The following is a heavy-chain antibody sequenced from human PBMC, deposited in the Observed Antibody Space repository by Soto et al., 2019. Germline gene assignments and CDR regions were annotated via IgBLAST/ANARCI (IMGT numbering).Heavy chain of an antibody. CDR3: ARPTVVGATVRSFFDY. V-gene: IGHV1-46*01. CDR2: INPGGGST. CDR1: GYTFTSYY. J-gene: IGHJ4*01. D-gene: IGHD1-26*01. Sequence: AAVKVSCKASGYTFTSYYIHWVRQAPWQELEGMGVINPGGGSTNSAQKFKGRLTVTRDTSTSTVYMELSSLRSEDTAVYYCARPTVVGATVRSFFDYWGQGTLVTVSS.